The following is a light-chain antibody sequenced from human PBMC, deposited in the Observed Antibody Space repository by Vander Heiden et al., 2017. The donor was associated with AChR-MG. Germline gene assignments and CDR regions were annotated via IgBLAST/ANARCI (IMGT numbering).Light chain of an antibody. V-gene: IGLV3-1*01. Sequence: YELTQPPSVSVSPGQTCTITCFGDKLGDKYACWYQQKPGQSPILVIYQDNKRPSGIPERFSGSNSGNTATLTISGTQAMDEADYYCQAWDSITWVFGGGTKLTVL. CDR3: QAWDSITWV. CDR1: KLGDKY. J-gene: IGLJ3*02. CDR2: QDN.